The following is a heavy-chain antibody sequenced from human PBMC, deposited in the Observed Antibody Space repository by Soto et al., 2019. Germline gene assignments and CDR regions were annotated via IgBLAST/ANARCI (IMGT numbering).Heavy chain of an antibody. D-gene: IGHD2-21*01. CDR3: ARSLWSPYFYYGLDV. V-gene: IGHV3-74*01. J-gene: IGHJ6*02. Sequence: PGGSLRLSCTASGFALSRYWMYWVRQAPGKGLVWVSHINSGGNITPYPDYVSGRFTISRDNSKNTLYLNMHSLTTDDTAVYFCARSLWSPYFYYGLDVWGQGTTVTVSS. CDR1: GFALSRYW. CDR2: INSGGNIT.